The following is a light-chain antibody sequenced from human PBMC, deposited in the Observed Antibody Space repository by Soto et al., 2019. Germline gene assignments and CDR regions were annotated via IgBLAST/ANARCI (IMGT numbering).Light chain of an antibody. J-gene: IGKJ4*01. V-gene: IGKV3-15*01. Sequence: EIVLTQSPATLSVSPGERATLSCRASQSVSSNLAWYQQKPGQAPRLLMFGTSTSATNIPARFSGSGSGTEFTLTISSLQSEDFAVYYCQQYFNWPPLTFGGGTKVEIK. CDR2: GTS. CDR3: QQYFNWPPLT. CDR1: QSVSSN.